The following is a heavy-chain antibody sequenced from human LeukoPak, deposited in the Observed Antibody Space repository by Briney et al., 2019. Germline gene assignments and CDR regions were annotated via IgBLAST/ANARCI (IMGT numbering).Heavy chain of an antibody. V-gene: IGHV4-59*01. CDR3: ARSLVVVAATAYYYYYYGMDV. CDR1: GGSISSYY. CDR2: IYYSGST. Sequence: SETLSLTCTVSGGSISSYYWSWIRQPPGKGLEWIGYIYYSGSTNYNPSLKSRVTISVDTSKNQFSLKLSSVTAADTAVYYCARSLVVVAATAYYYYYYGMDVWGQGTTVTVSS. D-gene: IGHD2-15*01. J-gene: IGHJ6*02.